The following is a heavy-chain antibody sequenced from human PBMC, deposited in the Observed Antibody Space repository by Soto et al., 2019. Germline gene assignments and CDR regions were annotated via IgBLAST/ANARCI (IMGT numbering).Heavy chain of an antibody. CDR2: NSYSGST. V-gene: IGHV4-59*08. J-gene: IGHJ4*02. CDR1: GGSTSSYY. D-gene: IGHD1-26*01. Sequence: PSETLSLTCTVTGGSTSSYYWSWLRQPPGKGLEWIGYNSYSGSTDYNPSLKSRVTISVDTSKNQFSLKLSSATAADTAVYYCARHGGSYSFDYWGKGTLVTVSS. CDR3: ARHGGSYSFDY.